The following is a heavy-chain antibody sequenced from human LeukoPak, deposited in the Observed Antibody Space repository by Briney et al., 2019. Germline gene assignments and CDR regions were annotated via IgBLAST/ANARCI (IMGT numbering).Heavy chain of an antibody. CDR2: INPNSGGT. Sequence: ASVKVSCKASGYTFTGYYMHWVRQAPGQGLEWMGWINPNSGGTNYAQKFQGRVTMTRDTSTSTAYMELSRLRSDDTAGYYWARVPTDAQFDYWGEGTLVTVSS. V-gene: IGHV1-2*02. J-gene: IGHJ4*02. CDR1: GYTFTGYY. CDR3: ARVPTDAQFDY.